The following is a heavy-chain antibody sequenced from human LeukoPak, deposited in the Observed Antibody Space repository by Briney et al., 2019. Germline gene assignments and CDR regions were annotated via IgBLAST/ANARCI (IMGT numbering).Heavy chain of an antibody. Sequence: QPGGSLRLSCAASGFTFDDYAMHWVRQAPGKGLEWVSGISWNSGSIGYADSVKGRFTISRDNAKNSLYLQMNSLRAEDMALYYCAKAGQGGSYLGNWFDPWGQGTLVTVSS. CDR1: GFTFDDYA. CDR2: ISWNSGSI. J-gene: IGHJ5*02. V-gene: IGHV3-9*03. D-gene: IGHD1-26*01. CDR3: AKAGQGGSYLGNWFDP.